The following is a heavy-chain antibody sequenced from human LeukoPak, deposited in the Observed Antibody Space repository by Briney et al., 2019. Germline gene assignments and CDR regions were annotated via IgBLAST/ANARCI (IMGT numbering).Heavy chain of an antibody. CDR1: GFTFSSYS. CDR2: ISSSSSYI. D-gene: IGHD6-19*01. J-gene: IGHJ4*02. CDR3: SRDDSSCCCGFDY. V-gene: IGHV3-21*01. Sequence: GGSLRLSCAASGFTFSSYSMNWVRQAPGKGLEWVSSISSSSSYIYYADSVKGRFTISRDNAKNSLYLQMNGLRAEDTAVYYCSRDDSSCCCGFDYWGQGTLVTVSS.